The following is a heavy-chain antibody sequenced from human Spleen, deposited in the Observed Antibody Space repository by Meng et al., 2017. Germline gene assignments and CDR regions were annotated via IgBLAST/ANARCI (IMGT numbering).Heavy chain of an antibody. CDR1: GGSISSGAYY. V-gene: IGHV4-31*03. J-gene: IGHJ5*02. CDR3: ARLFSNWFDP. Sequence: LRLSCTVSGGSISSGAYYWSWIRQHPGKGLEWIGYIYYIGSTYYNPSLKSRVSISVDTSKNQFSLKLSSVTAADTAVYYCARLFSNWFDPWGQGTLVTVSS. CDR2: IYYIGST.